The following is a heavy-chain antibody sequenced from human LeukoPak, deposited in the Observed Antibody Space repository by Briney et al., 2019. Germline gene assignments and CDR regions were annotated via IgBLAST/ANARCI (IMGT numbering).Heavy chain of an antibody. V-gene: IGHV1-46*01. J-gene: IGHJ3*02. CDR3: ARGLDSRDAFDI. D-gene: IGHD3-22*01. Sequence: GASVEVSCKASGYTFTSYYMHWVRQAPGQGLEWMGIINPSGGSTSYAQKFQGRVTMTRDMSTSTVYMEPSSLRSEDTAVYYCARGLDSRDAFDIWGQGTMVTVSS. CDR2: INPSGGST. CDR1: GYTFTSYY.